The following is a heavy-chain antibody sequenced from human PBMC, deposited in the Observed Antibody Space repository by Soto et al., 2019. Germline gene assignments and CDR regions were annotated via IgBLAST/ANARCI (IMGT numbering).Heavy chain of an antibody. V-gene: IGHV3-74*01. CDR3: TRGPRASSGGTGAY. D-gene: IGHD2-2*01. J-gene: IGHJ1*01. CDR2: IDYDGTTT. Sequence: EVQLVESGGSLVQPGGSLRLSCAASGFSFDSYWMHWVRQAPGQGPMWVSRIDYDGTTTNYADSVKGRFTISRDNAKSTLYLQMNSLRPEDTAVYYCTRGPRASSGGTGAYWGKGTLVTVSS. CDR1: GFSFDSYW.